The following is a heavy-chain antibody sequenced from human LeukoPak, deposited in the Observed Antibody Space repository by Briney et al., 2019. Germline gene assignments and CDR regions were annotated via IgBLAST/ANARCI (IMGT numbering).Heavy chain of an antibody. D-gene: IGHD3-22*01. V-gene: IGHV3-21*01. CDR3: ARGAHYYDSSGYRGVY. Sequence: PGGSLRLSCAASGFTFSSYSMNWVRQAPGKGLEWVSSISSSSSYIYYADSVKGRFTISRDNAKNSLYLQMNSLRAEDTAVYYCARGAHYYDSSGYRGVYWGQGTLVTVSS. CDR2: ISSSSSYI. J-gene: IGHJ4*02. CDR1: GFTFSSYS.